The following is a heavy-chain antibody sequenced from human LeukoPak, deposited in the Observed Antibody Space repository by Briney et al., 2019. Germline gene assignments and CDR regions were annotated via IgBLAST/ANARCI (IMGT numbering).Heavy chain of an antibody. CDR2: ISGSGGST. Sequence: PGGSLRLSCAASGFTFSSYAMSWVRQAPGKGLEWVSAISGSGGSTYYADSVKGRFTISRDNSKNTLYLQMNSLRAEDTAVYYCAKEVDEDGYNFVGYFDYWGQGTLVTVSS. CDR3: AKEVDEDGYNFVGYFDY. D-gene: IGHD5-24*01. V-gene: IGHV3-23*01. J-gene: IGHJ4*02. CDR1: GFTFSSYA.